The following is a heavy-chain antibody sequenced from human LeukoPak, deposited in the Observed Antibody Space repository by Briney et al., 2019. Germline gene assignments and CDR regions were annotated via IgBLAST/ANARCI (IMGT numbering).Heavy chain of an antibody. V-gene: IGHV1-2*02. J-gene: IGHJ5*02. CDR1: GYTFTGYY. Sequence: ASVKVSCKASGYTFTGYYMHWVRQAPGQGLEWMGWINPNSGGTNYAQKFQGRVTMTRDTSISTAYMEPSRLRSDDTAVYYCARGDYDILTGYYSDWFDPWGQGTLVTVSS. CDR2: INPNSGGT. CDR3: ARGDYDILTGYYSDWFDP. D-gene: IGHD3-9*01.